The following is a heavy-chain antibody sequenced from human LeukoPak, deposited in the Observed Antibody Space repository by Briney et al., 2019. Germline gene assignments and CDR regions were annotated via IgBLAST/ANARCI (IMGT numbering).Heavy chain of an antibody. Sequence: GGSLRLSCAASGFTFSSYAMSWVRQAPGKGLEWVSSISSSSSYIYYADSVKGRFTISRDNAKNSLYLQINSLRAEDTAVYYCARDLIVVVPAAGYYGMDVWGQGTTVTVSS. CDR3: ARDLIVVVPAAGYYGMDV. V-gene: IGHV3-21*01. J-gene: IGHJ6*02. D-gene: IGHD2-2*01. CDR2: ISSSSSYI. CDR1: GFTFSSYA.